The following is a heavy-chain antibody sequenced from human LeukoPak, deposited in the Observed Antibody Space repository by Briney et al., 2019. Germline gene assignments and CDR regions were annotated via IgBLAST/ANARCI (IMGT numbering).Heavy chain of an antibody. CDR1: GFTFSNYW. CDR2: IYSGGST. CDR3: ARSRYSTTWSSSWEFDY. Sequence: GGSLRLSCTASGFTFSNYWMHWVRQAPGKGLEWVSVIYSGGSTYYADSVKGRFTISRDTSKNTLYLQMNSLRAEDTAVYYCARSRYSTTWSSSWEFDYWGQGTLVTVSS. J-gene: IGHJ4*02. D-gene: IGHD6-13*01. V-gene: IGHV3-66*01.